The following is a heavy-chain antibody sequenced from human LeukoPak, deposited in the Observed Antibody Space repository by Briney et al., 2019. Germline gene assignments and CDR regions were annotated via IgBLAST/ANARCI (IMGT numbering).Heavy chain of an antibody. CDR3: AGRRVLDASFDY. D-gene: IGHD3-16*01. V-gene: IGHV3-66*02. J-gene: IGHJ4*02. CDR2: IYSSDNT. CDR1: GFTVSGNY. Sequence: GGSLRLSCAASGFTVSGNYMSWVRQAPGKGLEWVSVIYSSDNTYYIDSVKGRFTISRDNSKNTLYLQMNSLRAEDTAVYYCAGRRVLDASFDYWGQGTLVTVSS.